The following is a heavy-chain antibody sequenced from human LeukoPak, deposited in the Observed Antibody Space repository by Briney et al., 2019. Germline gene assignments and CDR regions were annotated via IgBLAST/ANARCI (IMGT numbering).Heavy chain of an antibody. CDR2: ISAYNGNT. Sequence: AAVKVSCKASGYTFTIYGISWVRQAPGQGREWMGWISAYNGNTNYAQNLQGRVTITTDTSTSTAYMELRSLRSDDTAVYYCARSGYSGYDSRYYYYYGMDVWGKGTTVTVSS. J-gene: IGHJ6*04. D-gene: IGHD5-12*01. CDR3: ARSGYSGYDSRYYYYYGMDV. V-gene: IGHV1-18*04. CDR1: GYTFTIYG.